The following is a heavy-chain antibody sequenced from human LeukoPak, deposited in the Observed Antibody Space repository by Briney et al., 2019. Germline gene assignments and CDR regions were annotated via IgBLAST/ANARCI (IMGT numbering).Heavy chain of an antibody. CDR3: ARDLGGLISLNYGMDV. J-gene: IGHJ6*02. CDR1: GYTFTSYY. Sequence: ASVKLSCKASGYTFTSYYMHRVRHAPGQGLERMGIINPSGGSTSYAQKFQGRVTMTRDTSTSTVYMELSSLRSEDTAVYYCARDLGGLISLNYGMDVWGQGTTVTVTS. V-gene: IGHV1-46*01. D-gene: IGHD3-16*01. CDR2: INPSGGST.